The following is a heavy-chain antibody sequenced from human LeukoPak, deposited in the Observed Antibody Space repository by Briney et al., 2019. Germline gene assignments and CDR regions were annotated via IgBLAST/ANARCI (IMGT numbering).Heavy chain of an antibody. J-gene: IGHJ6*02. V-gene: IGHV5-10-1*01. CDR2: MDPSDSYT. CDR1: ASSSATYR. D-gene: IGHD1-26*01. CDR3: ARLSIVGATESYYYYGMDV. Sequence: RFSSRGFASSSATYRISWARERQGKGMGWKWMMDPSDSYTTYNPSFLGHITISADTSISTAYLQWSSLTASDTAMYYCARLSIVGATESYYYYGMDVWGQGTTVTVSS.